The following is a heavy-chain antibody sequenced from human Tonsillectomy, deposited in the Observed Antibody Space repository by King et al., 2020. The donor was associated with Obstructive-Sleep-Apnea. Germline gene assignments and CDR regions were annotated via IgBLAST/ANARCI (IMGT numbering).Heavy chain of an antibody. CDR1: GSSISSSSYY. V-gene: IGHV4-39*01. CDR2: IYYSGST. Sequence: LQLQESGPGLVKPSETLSLTCTVSGSSISSSSYYWGWIRQPPGKGLEWIGSIYYSGSTYYNPSLKSRVTISVDTSKNQFSLKLSSVTAADTAVYYCASFGGLVFDYWGQGTLVTVSS. D-gene: IGHD3-16*01. CDR3: ASFGGLVFDY. J-gene: IGHJ4*02.